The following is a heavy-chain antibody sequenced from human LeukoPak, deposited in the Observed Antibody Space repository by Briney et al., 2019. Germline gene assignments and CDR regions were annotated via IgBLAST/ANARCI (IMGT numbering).Heavy chain of an antibody. Sequence: SETLSLTCTVSGGSISSYYWSWIRQPPGKGLEWIGYIYYSGSTNYNPSLKSRVTISVDTSKNQFSLKLSSVTAADTAVYYCARGWYYYGSGSYFYQYYYYYMDVWGKGTTVTISS. CDR2: IYYSGST. V-gene: IGHV4-59*01. CDR1: GGSISSYY. D-gene: IGHD3-10*01. J-gene: IGHJ6*03. CDR3: ARGWYYYGSGSYFYQYYYYYMDV.